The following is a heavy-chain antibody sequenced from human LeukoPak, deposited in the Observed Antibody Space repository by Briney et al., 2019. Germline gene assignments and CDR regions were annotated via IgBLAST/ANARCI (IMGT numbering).Heavy chain of an antibody. Sequence: GASVKVSCKASGYTFTSYDINWVRQATGQGLEWMGWMNPNSGNTGYAQKFQGRVTMTRDTSISTAYMELSRLRSDDTAVYYCARDAEYGSSWYLGWPVDDAFDIWGQGTMVTVSS. CDR2: MNPNSGNT. J-gene: IGHJ3*02. CDR1: GYTFTSYD. CDR3: ARDAEYGSSWYLGWPVDDAFDI. D-gene: IGHD6-13*01. V-gene: IGHV1-8*02.